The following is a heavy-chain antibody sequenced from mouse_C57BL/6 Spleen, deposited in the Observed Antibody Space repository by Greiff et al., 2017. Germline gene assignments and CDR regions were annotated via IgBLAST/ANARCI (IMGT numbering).Heavy chain of an antibody. V-gene: IGHV5-16*01. Sequence: EVQLVESEGGLVQPGSSMKLSCTASGFTFSDYYMAWVRQVPEKGLEWVANINYDGSSTYYLDSLKSRFIISRDNAKNILYLQMSSLKSEDTATYYCARETVTFDYWGQGTTLTVSS. CDR2: INYDGSST. CDR1: GFTFSDYY. J-gene: IGHJ2*01. CDR3: ARETVTFDY. D-gene: IGHD2-5*01.